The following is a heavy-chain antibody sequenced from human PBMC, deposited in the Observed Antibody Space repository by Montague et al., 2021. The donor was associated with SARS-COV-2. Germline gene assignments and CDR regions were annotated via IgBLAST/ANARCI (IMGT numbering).Heavy chain of an antibody. V-gene: IGHV2-5*02. CDR3: AHKLYGINRRWFDP. J-gene: IGHJ5*02. CDR1: GFSLTTRGVG. D-gene: IGHD1-14*01. CDR2: VYWDDAK. Sequence: PALVKPTQTLTLTCTFSGFSLTTRGVGVGWIRQPPGKALEWLALVYWDDAKHYSPSLKSRLTITKDTSKNQVVLTMTNMDPVDTATYYCAHKLYGINRRWFDPWGQGTLVTVS.